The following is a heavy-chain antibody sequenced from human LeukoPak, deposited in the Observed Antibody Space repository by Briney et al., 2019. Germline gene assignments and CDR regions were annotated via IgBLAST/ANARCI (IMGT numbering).Heavy chain of an antibody. Sequence: SETLSLTCTVSGGSISSSSYYWGWIRQPPGKGLEWIGSIYYSGSTYYNPSLKSRVTISVDTSKNQFSLKLSSVTAADTAVYYCARHGVVTDYYYYYYMDVRGQGTLVTVSS. V-gene: IGHV4-39*01. CDR1: GGSISSSSYY. D-gene: IGHD3-3*01. CDR3: ARHGVVTDYYYYYYMDV. J-gene: IGHJ6*03. CDR2: IYYSGST.